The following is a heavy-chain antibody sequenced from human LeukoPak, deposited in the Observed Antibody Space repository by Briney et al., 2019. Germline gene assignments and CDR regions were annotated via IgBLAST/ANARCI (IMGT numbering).Heavy chain of an antibody. CDR3: AKELSMMTHAFDI. CDR1: GFTFSSYG. Sequence: PGGTLRLSCAASGFTFSSYGMSWVRQAPGKGLEWVSSITTSSSYIYYADSVKGRFTISRDNSKNTLYLQMNSLRAEDTAVYYCAKELSMMTHAFDIWGQGTMVTVSS. CDR2: ITTSSSYI. D-gene: IGHD3-16*01. J-gene: IGHJ3*02. V-gene: IGHV3-21*01.